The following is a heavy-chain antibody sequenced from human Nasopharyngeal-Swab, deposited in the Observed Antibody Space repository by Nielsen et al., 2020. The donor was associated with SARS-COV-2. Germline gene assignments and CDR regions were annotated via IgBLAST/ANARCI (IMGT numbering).Heavy chain of an antibody. D-gene: IGHD2-15*01. J-gene: IGHJ6*02. CDR2: IKEDGSEK. CDR3: ARDTYCSGGSCYGYGMAV. V-gene: IGHV3-7*01. Sequence: GESLKISCAASGFTFSSYWMSWVRRAPGKGLEWVANIKEDGSEKNYVDSVKGRFSISRDNAKNSLYLQMNSLRADDTAVYYCARDTYCSGGSCYGYGMAVWGQGTTVTVSS. CDR1: GFTFSSYW.